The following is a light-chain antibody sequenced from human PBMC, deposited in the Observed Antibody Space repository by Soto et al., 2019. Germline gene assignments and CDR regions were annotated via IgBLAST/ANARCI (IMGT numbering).Light chain of an antibody. V-gene: IGLV2-14*01. CDR3: SSHTSGSTRV. J-gene: IGLJ1*01. CDR2: EVT. Sequence: QSVLTQPASVSGSPGQSIPISCTGTSGDVGGYDYVSWYQQHPDKAPKLMIYEVTKRPSWVSNRFSGSKSGNTASLTISGLQPEDEADYYCSSHTSGSTRVFGSGTKLTVL. CDR1: SGDVGGYDY.